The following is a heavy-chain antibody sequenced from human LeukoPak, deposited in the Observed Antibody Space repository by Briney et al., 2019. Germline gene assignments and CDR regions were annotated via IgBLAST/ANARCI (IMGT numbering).Heavy chain of an antibody. CDR2: ISSSGSTI. Sequence: GGSLRLSCAASGFTFSDYYMSWIRQAPGKGLEWVSYISSSGSTIYYADSVKGRFTISRDNAKNSLYLQMNSLRAEDTAVYYCASSIQLWPPFYYGMDVWGQGPTVTVSS. V-gene: IGHV3-11*01. CDR1: GFTFSDYY. J-gene: IGHJ6*02. D-gene: IGHD5-18*01. CDR3: ASSIQLWPPFYYGMDV.